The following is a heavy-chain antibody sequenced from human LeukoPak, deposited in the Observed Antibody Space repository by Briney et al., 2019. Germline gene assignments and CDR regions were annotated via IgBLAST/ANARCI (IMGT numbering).Heavy chain of an antibody. Sequence: GGSLRLSCVASGLPIGGFAMHWVRQAPGKGLEWVSLISVDGVSTVYADSVEGRVSISGDNSKNSLSLEMNSLRTEDTAMYYCARESGKFDYWGQGTLVAVSS. CDR1: GLPIGGFA. V-gene: IGHV3-43*02. CDR3: ARESGKFDY. CDR2: ISVDGVST. J-gene: IGHJ4*02.